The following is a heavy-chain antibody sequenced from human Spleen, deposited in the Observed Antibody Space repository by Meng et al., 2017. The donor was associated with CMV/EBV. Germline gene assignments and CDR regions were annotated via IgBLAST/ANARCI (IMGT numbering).Heavy chain of an antibody. CDR1: GGSISSGDYY. Sequence: GHLKGAGPGLVNPSATLSLACTVSGGSISSGDYYWSWIRQPPGKGLEWIGYIYYSGSTYYNPSLKSRVTISVDTSKNQFSLKLSSVTAADTAVYYCARTMVRGVIIESATFDYWGQGTLVTVSS. D-gene: IGHD3-10*01. CDR3: ARTMVRGVIIESATFDY. CDR2: IYYSGST. J-gene: IGHJ4*02. V-gene: IGHV4-30-4*08.